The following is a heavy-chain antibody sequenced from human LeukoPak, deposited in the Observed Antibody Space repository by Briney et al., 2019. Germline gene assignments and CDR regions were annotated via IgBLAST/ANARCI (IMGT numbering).Heavy chain of an antibody. CDR1: GGSISSYY. CDR2: IYYSGST. J-gene: IGHJ4*02. CDR3: ARGGVVAARPLDY. Sequence: PSETLSLTCTVSGGSISSYYWSWIRQPPGKGLEWIGYIYYSGSTNYNPSLKSRVTISVDTSKNQFSLKLSSVTAADTAVYYCARGGVVAARPLDYWGQGTLVTVSS. D-gene: IGHD2-15*01. V-gene: IGHV4-59*01.